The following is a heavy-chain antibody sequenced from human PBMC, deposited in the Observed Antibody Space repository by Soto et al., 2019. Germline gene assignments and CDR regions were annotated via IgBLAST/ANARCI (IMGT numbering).Heavy chain of an antibody. D-gene: IGHD3-16*01. Sequence: GSLRLSCAASGFTCSSYGMHLVRQAPGKGLEWVAVISYDGSNKYYADSVKGRFTISRDNSKNTLYLQMNSLRAEDTAVYYCAKDLVVRDYVWGSYVDPWGQGTLVTVSS. CDR3: AKDLVVRDYVWGSYVDP. CDR1: GFTCSSYG. J-gene: IGHJ5*02. CDR2: ISYDGSNK. V-gene: IGHV3-30*18.